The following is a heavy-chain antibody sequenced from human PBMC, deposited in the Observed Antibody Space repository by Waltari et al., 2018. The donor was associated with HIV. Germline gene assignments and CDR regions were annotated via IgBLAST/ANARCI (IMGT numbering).Heavy chain of an antibody. Sequence: EVRLVESGGALVQPGESLRLSCAASGFTVSNYSMHWVRQAPGNGLVCGALLKPDGTRRADAASRRREGAIDRDNTMIQLNLRMHSLQADEAAVYYCAHAEVCRRSGEFSSLGMDGRGQGTMVTVS. CDR1: GFTVSNYS. CDR2: LKPDGTRR. V-gene: IGHV3-74*02. J-gene: IGHJ6*02. CDR3: AHAEVCRRSGEFSSLGMDG. D-gene: IGHD3-10*01.